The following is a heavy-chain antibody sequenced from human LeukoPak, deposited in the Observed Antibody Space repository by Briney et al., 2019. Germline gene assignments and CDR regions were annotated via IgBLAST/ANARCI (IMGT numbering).Heavy chain of an antibody. V-gene: IGHV3-74*01. Sequence: GGSLRLSCAASGFSSYALTWVRQAPGKGLVWVSRISDGGSTTTYADSVKGRFTIFRDNAKNTLYLQMNGLRAEDTAVYYCSRSAYYDGSGNYYDYWGQGTLVTVSS. J-gene: IGHJ4*02. CDR3: SRSAYYDGSGNYYDY. CDR2: ISDGGSTT. D-gene: IGHD3-22*01. CDR1: GFSSYA.